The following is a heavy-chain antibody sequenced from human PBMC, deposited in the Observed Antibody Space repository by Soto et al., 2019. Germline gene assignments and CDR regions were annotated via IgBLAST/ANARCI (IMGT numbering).Heavy chain of an antibody. CDR3: ARDPSEWWGQNYYYGSGSPYYFDY. J-gene: IGHJ4*02. CDR1: GFTFSSYS. V-gene: IGHV3-48*02. CDR2: ISSSSSTI. D-gene: IGHD3-10*01. Sequence: PGGSLRLSCAASGFTFSSYSMNWVRQAPGKGLEWVSYISSSSSTIYYADSVKGRFTISRDNAKNSLYLQMNSLRDEDTAVYYCARDPSEWWGQNYYYGSGSPYYFDYWGQGTLVTVSS.